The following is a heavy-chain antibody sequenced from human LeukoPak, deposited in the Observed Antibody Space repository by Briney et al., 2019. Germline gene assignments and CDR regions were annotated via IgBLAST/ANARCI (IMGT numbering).Heavy chain of an antibody. CDR2: IYSGGSP. CDR1: GFTVSRSY. Sequence: GGSLRLSCAASGFTVSRSYMSWVRQAPGKGLEWVSVIYSGGSPYYADSVKGRFTMSRDNAKDSVYLQMNSLRAEDAAVYYCARDPGAARPIDYWGQGTLVTVSS. CDR3: ARDPGAARPIDY. J-gene: IGHJ4*02. V-gene: IGHV3-53*01. D-gene: IGHD6-6*01.